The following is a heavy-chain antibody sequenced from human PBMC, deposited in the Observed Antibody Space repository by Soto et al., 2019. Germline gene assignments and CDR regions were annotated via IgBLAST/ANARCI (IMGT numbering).Heavy chain of an antibody. V-gene: IGHV3-30*18. CDR3: AKVASPRDQLAVDY. D-gene: IGHD6-13*01. CDR2: ISYDGSNK. CDR1: GFTFSSYG. J-gene: IGHJ4*02. Sequence: QVQLVESGGGVVQPGRSLRLSCAASGFTFSSYGMHWVRQAPGKGLEWVAVISYDGSNKYYADSVKGRFTISRDNSKNTLNLQMNSLRAEDTAVYYCAKVASPRDQLAVDYWGQGTLVTVSS.